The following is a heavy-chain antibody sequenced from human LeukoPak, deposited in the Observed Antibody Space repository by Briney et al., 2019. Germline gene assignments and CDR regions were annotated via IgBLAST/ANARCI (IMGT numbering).Heavy chain of an antibody. Sequence: GASVKVSCKASGGTFSSYTISWVRQAPGQGLEWMGRIIPILGIANYAQKFQGRVTITADKSTSTAYMELSSLRSEDTAVYYCARHDKRDGSSWYPDFDYWGQGTLVTVS. V-gene: IGHV1-69*02. J-gene: IGHJ4*02. CDR1: GGTFSSYT. CDR3: ARHDKRDGSSWYPDFDY. CDR2: IIPILGIA. D-gene: IGHD6-13*01.